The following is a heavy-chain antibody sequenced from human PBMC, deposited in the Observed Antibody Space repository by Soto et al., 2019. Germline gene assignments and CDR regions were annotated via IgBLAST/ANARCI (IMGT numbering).Heavy chain of an antibody. CDR2: ISYDGSNK. CDR3: AKDSGYSGYALDY. Sequence: QVQLVESGGGVVQPGRSLRLSCAASGFTFSSYGMHWVRQAPGKGLEWVAVISYDGSNKYYADSVKGRFTISRDNPKNTLYLQMNRLRAEDTAVYYCAKDSGYSGYALDYWGQGTLVTVSS. CDR1: GFTFSSYG. D-gene: IGHD5-12*01. J-gene: IGHJ4*02. V-gene: IGHV3-30*18.